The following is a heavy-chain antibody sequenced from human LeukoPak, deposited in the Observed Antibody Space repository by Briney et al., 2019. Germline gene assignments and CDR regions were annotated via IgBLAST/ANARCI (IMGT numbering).Heavy chain of an antibody. CDR3: ARAGYSSSWYSD. Sequence: GGSLRLSCAGSGFTFSTSSMNWVRQAPGKGLEWVSDISRSSSTIYYADSVKGRFTISRDNAKNSLYLQMNSLRAEDTAVYYCARAGYSSSWYSDWGQGTLVTVSS. D-gene: IGHD6-13*01. CDR1: GFTFSTSS. J-gene: IGHJ4*02. CDR2: ISRSSSTI. V-gene: IGHV3-48*01.